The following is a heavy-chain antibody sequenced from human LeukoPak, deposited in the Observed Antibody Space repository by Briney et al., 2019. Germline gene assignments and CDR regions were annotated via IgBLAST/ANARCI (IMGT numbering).Heavy chain of an antibody. CDR3: ARGYSYGSDYYYGMDV. Sequence: ASVKVSCKASGYXFTSYGVSWVRQAPGQGHEWMGWISGYNGNTKYAQKVQGRVTMTTDTSTGTAYMELRSLRSDDTAVYYCARGYSYGSDYYYGMDVWGQGTTVTVSS. J-gene: IGHJ6*02. D-gene: IGHD5-18*01. CDR1: GYXFTSYG. CDR2: ISGYNGNT. V-gene: IGHV1-18*01.